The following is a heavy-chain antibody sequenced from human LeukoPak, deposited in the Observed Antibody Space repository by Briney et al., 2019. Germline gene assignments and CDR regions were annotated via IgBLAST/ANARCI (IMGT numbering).Heavy chain of an antibody. D-gene: IGHD2-2*01. V-gene: IGHV1-2*02. CDR1: GYTFTGYY. J-gene: IGHJ5*02. CDR3: ATLSQCCSSTSCRERWFDP. CDR2: INPNSGGT. Sequence: ASVKVSCKASGYTFTGYYMHWVRQAPGQGLEWMGWINPNSGGTNYAQKFQGRVTMTRDTSISTAYMELSRLRSDDTAVYYCATLSQCCSSTSCRERWFDPWGQGTLVTVSS.